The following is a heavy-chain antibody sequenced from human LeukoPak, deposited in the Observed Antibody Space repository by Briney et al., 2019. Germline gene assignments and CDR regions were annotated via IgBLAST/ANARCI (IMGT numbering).Heavy chain of an antibody. CDR2: VSGDGQRT. Sequence: GGSLRLSCAASGFTFNNYAMNWVRQAPGRGLQWVSAVSGDGQRTFYADSVKGRFTIFRDNSMDTLSLQMNSLKVEDTAVYYCAKEQDNLLLLSHFDSWGQGILVTVSA. D-gene: IGHD1-14*01. CDR1: GFTFNNYA. V-gene: IGHV3-23*01. CDR3: AKEQDNLLLLSHFDS. J-gene: IGHJ4*02.